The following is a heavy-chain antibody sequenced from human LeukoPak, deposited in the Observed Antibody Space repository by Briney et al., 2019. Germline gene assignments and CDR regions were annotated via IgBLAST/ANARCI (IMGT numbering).Heavy chain of an antibody. D-gene: IGHD3-10*01. J-gene: IGHJ4*02. CDR2: INPNSGGT. Sequence: VASVKVSCKASGYTFTGYYMHWVRQAPGQGLEWMGWINPNSGGTNYAQKFQGRVTMTRDTSISTAYMELSRLRSDDTAVYYCARSTQEYYYGSGSYYIQTPIDYWGQGTLVTVSS. CDR1: GYTFTGYY. V-gene: IGHV1-2*02. CDR3: ARSTQEYYYGSGSYYIQTPIDY.